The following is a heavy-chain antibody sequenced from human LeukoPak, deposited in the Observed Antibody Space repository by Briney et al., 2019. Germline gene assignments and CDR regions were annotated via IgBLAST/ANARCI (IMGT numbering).Heavy chain of an antibody. D-gene: IGHD6-19*01. CDR1: GFTFSSYA. V-gene: IGHV3-30-3*01. CDR3: ARDKIAVAGLFGY. Sequence: PGRSLRLSCAASGFTFSSYAMHWVRQAPGKGLEWVAVISYDGSNKYYADSVKGRFTISRDNSKNTLYLQMNSLRAEDTAVYYCARDKIAVAGLFGYWGQGTLVTVSS. CDR2: ISYDGSNK. J-gene: IGHJ4*02.